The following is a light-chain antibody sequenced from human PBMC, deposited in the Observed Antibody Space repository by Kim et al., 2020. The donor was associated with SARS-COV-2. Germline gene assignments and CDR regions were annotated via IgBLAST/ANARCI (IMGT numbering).Light chain of an antibody. CDR1: KVGDKY. V-gene: IGLV3-1*01. J-gene: IGLJ2*01. CDR3: QAWDSSLVV. CDR2: QDS. Sequence: VVPGTAASSTGSGDKVGDKYAGWSQQKPGQSPVLVIYQDSKRPSGIPERFSGSNSGNTATLTISGTQAMDEADYYCQAWDSSLVVFGGGTQLTVL.